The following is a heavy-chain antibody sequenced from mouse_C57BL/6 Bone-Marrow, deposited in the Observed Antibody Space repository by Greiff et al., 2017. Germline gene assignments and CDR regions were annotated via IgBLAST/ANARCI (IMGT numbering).Heavy chain of an antibody. J-gene: IGHJ4*01. V-gene: IGHV1-64*01. CDR2: IHPNSGST. CDR1: GYTFTSYW. D-gene: IGHD1-1*01. CDR3: ARSLITTVVAVAMDY. Sequence: QVQLQQPGAELVKPGASVKLSCKASGYTFTSYWMHWVKQRPGQGLEWIGMIHPNSGSTNYNEKFKSKATLTVDKSSSKAYMQLSSLTSEDSAVYYCARSLITTVVAVAMDYWGQGTSVTVSS.